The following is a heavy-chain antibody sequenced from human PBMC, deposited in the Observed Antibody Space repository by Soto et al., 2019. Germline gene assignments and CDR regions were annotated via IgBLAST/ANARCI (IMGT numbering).Heavy chain of an antibody. Sequence: ASVKVSCKVSGYTLTELSMHWVRQAPGKGLEWMGGFDPEDGETIYAQKFQGRVTMTEDTSTDTAYMELSSLRSEDTAVYYCARAPRRGTLVRGVTADYWGQGTLVTVSS. V-gene: IGHV1-24*01. CDR3: ARAPRRGTLVRGVTADY. CDR2: FDPEDGET. D-gene: IGHD3-10*01. J-gene: IGHJ4*02. CDR1: GYTLTELS.